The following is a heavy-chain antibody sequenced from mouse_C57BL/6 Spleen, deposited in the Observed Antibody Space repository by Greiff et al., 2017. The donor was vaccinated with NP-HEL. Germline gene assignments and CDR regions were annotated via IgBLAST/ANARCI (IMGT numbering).Heavy chain of an antibody. V-gene: IGHV1-63*01. Sequence: VKLMESGAELVRPGTSVKMSCKASGYTFTNYWIGWAKQRPGHGLEWIGDIYPGGGYTNYNEKFKGKATLTADKSSSTAYMQFSSLTSEDSAIYYCARGGSSGPFDYWGQGTTLTVSS. CDR1: GYTFTNYW. CDR3: ARGGSSGPFDY. J-gene: IGHJ2*01. D-gene: IGHD3-2*02. CDR2: IYPGGGYT.